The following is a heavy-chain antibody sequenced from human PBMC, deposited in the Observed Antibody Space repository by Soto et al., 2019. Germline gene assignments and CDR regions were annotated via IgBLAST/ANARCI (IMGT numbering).Heavy chain of an antibody. Sequence: QVQLVQSGAEVKKPGASVKVSCKASGYTFTSYGISWVRQAPGQGIEWMGWISAYNGNTNYAQKRQGRVTMTTDKSTSTAYMELRRMRPDDTAVYYCGRSVGLSCGMDVWGQRTTVTVYS. V-gene: IGHV1-18*01. CDR2: ISAYNGNT. CDR1: GYTFTSYG. D-gene: IGHD1-26*01. J-gene: IGHJ6*02. CDR3: GRSVGLSCGMDV.